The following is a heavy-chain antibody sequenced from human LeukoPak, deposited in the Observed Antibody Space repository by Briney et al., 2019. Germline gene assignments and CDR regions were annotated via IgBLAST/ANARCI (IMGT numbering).Heavy chain of an antibody. CDR2: ISSSSSYI. CDR3: AREVGATPFDY. V-gene: IGHV3-21*01. D-gene: IGHD1-26*01. J-gene: IGHJ4*02. Sequence: GGSLRLSCAASGFTFSSYAMSWVRQAPGKGLEWVSSISSSSSYIYYADSVKGRFTISRDNAKNSLYLQMNSLRAEDTAVYYCAREVGATPFDYWGQGTLVTVSS. CDR1: GFTFSSYA.